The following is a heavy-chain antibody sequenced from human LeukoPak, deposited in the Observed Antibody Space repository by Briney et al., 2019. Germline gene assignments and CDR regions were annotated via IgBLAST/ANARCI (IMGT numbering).Heavy chain of an antibody. J-gene: IGHJ3*02. Sequence: GGSLRLSCAASEFPFSDHEMNWVRQAPGRGLEWVSHISSSGSDKYYPDSVKGRFTISRDNAKNSLYLQMNSLRAEDTAVYYCARRTSGAFAIWGQGTKVTVSS. CDR1: EFPFSDHE. CDR2: ISSSGSDK. V-gene: IGHV3-48*03. CDR3: ARRTSGAFAI.